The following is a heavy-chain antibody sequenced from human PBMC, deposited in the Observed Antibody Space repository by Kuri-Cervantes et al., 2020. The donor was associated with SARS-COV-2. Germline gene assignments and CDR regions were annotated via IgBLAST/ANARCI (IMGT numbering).Heavy chain of an antibody. CDR2: IYHSGST. V-gene: IGHV4-38-2*01. CDR1: GYSISSGYY. D-gene: IGHD4-17*01. Sequence: ESLKISCAVSGYSISSGYYWGWIRQPPGKGLEWIGSIYHSGSTYYNPSLKSRVTISVDTSKNQFSLKLSSVTAADTAVYYCARPADYGDYVRVVYMGVWGKGTTVTVSS. J-gene: IGHJ6*03. CDR3: ARPADYGDYVRVVYMGV.